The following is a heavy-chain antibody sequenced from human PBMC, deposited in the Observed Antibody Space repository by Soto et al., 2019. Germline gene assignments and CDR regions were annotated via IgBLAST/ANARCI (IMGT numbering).Heavy chain of an antibody. CDR1: GGSISSYY. CDR2: IYYSGST. D-gene: IGHD6-19*01. J-gene: IGHJ4*02. V-gene: IGHV4-59*01. Sequence: QVQLQESSPGLVKPSETLSLTCTVSGGSISSYYWSWIRQPPGKGLEWIGYIYYSGSTNYNPSLKSRVTISVDTSKNQFSLKLSSVTAADTAVYYCARLQYSSGWYRFGYWGQGTLVTVSS. CDR3: ARLQYSSGWYRFGY.